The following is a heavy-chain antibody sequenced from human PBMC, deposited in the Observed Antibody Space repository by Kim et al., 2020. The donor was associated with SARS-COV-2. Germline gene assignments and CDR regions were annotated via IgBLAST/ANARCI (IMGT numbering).Heavy chain of an antibody. J-gene: IGHJ2*01. V-gene: IGHV4-31*03. Sequence: SETLSLTCTVSGGSISSGGYYWSWIRQHPGKGLEWIGYIYYSGSTYYNPSLKSRVTISVDTSKNQFSLKLSSVTAADTAVYYCAREGDYYGSGSYYLSFRYFDLWGRGTLVTVSS. CDR2: IYYSGST. D-gene: IGHD3-10*01. CDR3: AREGDYYGSGSYYLSFRYFDL. CDR1: GGSISSGGYY.